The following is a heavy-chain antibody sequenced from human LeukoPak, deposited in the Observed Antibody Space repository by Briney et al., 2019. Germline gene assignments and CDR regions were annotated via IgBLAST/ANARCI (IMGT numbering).Heavy chain of an antibody. CDR3: ARRTGGTKDY. CDR2: ISYNGAST. CDR1: GFTFGDVV. D-gene: IGHD7-27*01. Sequence: PGGSLRLSCVVSGFTFGDVVMRWVRQAPGKGLEWVSAISYNGASTDYADSVKGRFAISRDNSKNTLYLQMNSLRAEDTAVYYCARRTGGTKDYWGQGTQVTVSS. V-gene: IGHV3-23*01. J-gene: IGHJ4*02.